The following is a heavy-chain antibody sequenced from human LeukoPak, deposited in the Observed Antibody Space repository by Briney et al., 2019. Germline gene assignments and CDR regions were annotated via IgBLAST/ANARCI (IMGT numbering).Heavy chain of an antibody. D-gene: IGHD1-26*01. V-gene: IGHV1-69*05. CDR1: GGTFSSYA. CDR3: AREFSWVYFDY. J-gene: IGHJ4*02. Sequence: ASVKVSCNASGGTFSSYAISWVRQAPGQGLEWMGRIIPIFGTANYAQKFQGRVTITTDESTSTAYMELSSLRSEDTAVYYCAREFSWVYFDYWGQGTLVTVSS. CDR2: IIPIFGTA.